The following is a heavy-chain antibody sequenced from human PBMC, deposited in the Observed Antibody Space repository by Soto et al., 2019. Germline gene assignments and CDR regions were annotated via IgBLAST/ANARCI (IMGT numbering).Heavy chain of an antibody. CDR1: GGSISSYY. Sequence: SETLSLTCTVSGGSISSYYWSWIRQPPGKGLEWIGYIYYSGSTNYNPSLKSRVTISVDTSKNQFSLKLSSVTAADTAVYYCARASHQSFDYWGQGTLVTVSS. V-gene: IGHV4-59*01. D-gene: IGHD6-6*01. CDR2: IYYSGST. CDR3: ARASHQSFDY. J-gene: IGHJ4*02.